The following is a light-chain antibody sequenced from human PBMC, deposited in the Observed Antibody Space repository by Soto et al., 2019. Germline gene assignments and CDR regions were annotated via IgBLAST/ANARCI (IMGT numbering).Light chain of an antibody. Sequence: SALTQPPSASGSPGQSVTISCTGTSNDVGNYNYVSWYQQHPGKAPKVLISEVNKRPSGVPDRFSGSKSGNMASLTVSGLQAEDEADYYCSSYSGTNNLLIFGGGTKLTVL. CDR2: EVN. CDR3: SSYSGTNNLLI. J-gene: IGLJ2*01. V-gene: IGLV2-8*01. CDR1: SNDVGNYNY.